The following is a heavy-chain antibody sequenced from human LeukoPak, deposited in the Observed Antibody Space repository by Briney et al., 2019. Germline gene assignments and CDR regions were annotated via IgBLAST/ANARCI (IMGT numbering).Heavy chain of an antibody. D-gene: IGHD5-24*01. CDR1: GYTFTGYY. J-gene: IGHJ6*03. Sequence: GASVKVSCKASGYTFTGYYMHWVRQAPGQGLEWMGWINPNSGGTNYAQKFQGRVTMTRDTSISTAYMELSRLRSDDTAVYYCARSGDGYNGFYYYYMDVWGKGITVTISS. V-gene: IGHV1-2*02. CDR3: ARSGDGYNGFYYYYMDV. CDR2: INPNSGGT.